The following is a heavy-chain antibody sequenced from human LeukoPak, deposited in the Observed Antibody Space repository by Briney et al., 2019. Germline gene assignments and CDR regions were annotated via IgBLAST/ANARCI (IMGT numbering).Heavy chain of an antibody. Sequence: SETLSLTCAVYGGSFRGYYWSWIRQPPGKGLEWIGEINHSGSTNYNPSLKSRVTISVDTSKNQFPLKLSSVTAADTAVYYCARGWTDGMDVWGQGTTVTVSS. CDR3: ARGWTDGMDV. J-gene: IGHJ6*02. CDR1: GGSFRGYY. V-gene: IGHV4-34*01. D-gene: IGHD3/OR15-3a*01. CDR2: INHSGST.